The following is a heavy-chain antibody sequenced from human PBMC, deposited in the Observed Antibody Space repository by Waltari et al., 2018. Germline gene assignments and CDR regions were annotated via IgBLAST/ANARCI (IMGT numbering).Heavy chain of an antibody. Sequence: QVQLQESGPGLVKPSQTLSLTCTVSGDSVSSGHYSWTWIRQPPGKRLEWIGYIYDSGSTYYSPSLKSRVTISVDTSKNQFSLKLSSVTAADTAVYYCASCGGDCLGGFDIWGQGTMVTVSS. J-gene: IGHJ3*02. CDR1: GDSVSSGHYS. D-gene: IGHD2-21*02. CDR2: IYDSGST. CDR3: ASCGGDCLGGFDI. V-gene: IGHV4-30-4*07.